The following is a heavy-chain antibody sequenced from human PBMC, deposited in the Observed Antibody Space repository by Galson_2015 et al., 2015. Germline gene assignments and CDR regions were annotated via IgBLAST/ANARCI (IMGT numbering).Heavy chain of an antibody. Sequence: SVKVSRKASGYTFTSYDINWVRQATGQGLEWMGWMNPNSGNTGYAQKFQGRVTMTRNTSISTAYMELSSLRSEDTAVYYCARGRRYSYGYYFDYWGQGTLVTVSS. D-gene: IGHD5-18*01. J-gene: IGHJ4*02. V-gene: IGHV1-8*01. CDR2: MNPNSGNT. CDR3: ARGRRYSYGYYFDY. CDR1: GYTFTSYD.